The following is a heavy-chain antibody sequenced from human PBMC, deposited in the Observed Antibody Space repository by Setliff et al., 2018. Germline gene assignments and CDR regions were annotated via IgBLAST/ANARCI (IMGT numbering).Heavy chain of an antibody. J-gene: IGHJ4*02. Sequence: ASVKVSCKTSGFVFITYAITWVRQSPGQGLEWMGWISTRNDDTGYAQKFKGRVTMTKDTSTSTAYMELRSLRPDDTAVYYCVRDLGQWALDFWGQGTLVTVSS. D-gene: IGHD1-26*01. CDR2: ISTRNDDT. CDR1: GFVFITYA. V-gene: IGHV1-18*01. CDR3: VRDLGQWALDF.